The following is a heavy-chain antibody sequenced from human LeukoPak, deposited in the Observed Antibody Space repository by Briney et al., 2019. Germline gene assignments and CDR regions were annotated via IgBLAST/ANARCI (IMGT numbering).Heavy chain of an antibody. V-gene: IGHV4-34*01. J-gene: IGHJ4*02. CDR1: VGSFSGHY. Sequence: SETLSLTCAVYVGSFSGHYWTWLRQPPGKGLEWIGEINHNGITNYNPSLKSRVSISVDASKNQFSLELRSVTAADTAVYYCARSVSGGVECDYWARGSLVTVSS. CDR2: INHNGIT. CDR3: ARSVSGGVECDY. D-gene: IGHD3-16*01.